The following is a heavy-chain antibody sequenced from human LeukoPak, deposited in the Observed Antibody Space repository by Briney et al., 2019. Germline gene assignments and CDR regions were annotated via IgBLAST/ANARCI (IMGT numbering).Heavy chain of an antibody. D-gene: IGHD3-22*01. V-gene: IGHV3-74*01. Sequence: GGSLRLSCAASGFTFSSYWMHWVRQAPGKGLVWVSRINSDGSSTSYADSVKGRFTISRDNAKNTLYLQMNSLRVEDTAVYYCARGRDYYDSSGYYQGDQFDYWGQGTLVTVSS. CDR1: GFTFSSYW. CDR2: INSDGSST. CDR3: ARGRDYYDSSGYYQGDQFDY. J-gene: IGHJ4*02.